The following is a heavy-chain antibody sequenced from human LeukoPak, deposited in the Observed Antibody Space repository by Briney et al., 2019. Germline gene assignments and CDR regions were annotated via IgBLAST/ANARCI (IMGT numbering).Heavy chain of an antibody. CDR3: TRGTAVYGGNSPYYFDY. D-gene: IGHD4-23*01. V-gene: IGHV4-59*01. CDR2: IYYSGST. Sequence: SETLSLTCTVSGGSISSYYWSWIRQPPGKGLEWIGYIYYSGSTNYNPSLKSRVSISVDTSKNRFSLKLTSVTTADTAVYYCTRGTAVYGGNSPYYFDYWGQGTLVTVSS. CDR1: GGSISSYY. J-gene: IGHJ4*02.